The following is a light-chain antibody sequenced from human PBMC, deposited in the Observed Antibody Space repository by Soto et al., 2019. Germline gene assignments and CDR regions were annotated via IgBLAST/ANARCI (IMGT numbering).Light chain of an antibody. CDR1: SSDVGSYNY. Sequence: QSALTQPASVSGSPGQSITISCTGTSSDVGSYNYVSWYQQHPGKAPKLVIYEVSHRPSGVSNRFSGSKSDNTASLIISGLQAEDEADYYCSSYTSTGSLVFGGGTKLTVL. CDR3: SSYTSTGSLV. CDR2: EVS. V-gene: IGLV2-14*01. J-gene: IGLJ2*01.